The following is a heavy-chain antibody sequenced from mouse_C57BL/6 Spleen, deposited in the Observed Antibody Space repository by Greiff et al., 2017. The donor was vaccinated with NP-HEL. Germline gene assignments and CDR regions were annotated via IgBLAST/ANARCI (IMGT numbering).Heavy chain of an antibody. V-gene: IGHV1-80*01. Sequence: VKLQQSGAELVKPGASVKISCKASGYAFSSYWMNWVKQRPGKGLEWIGQIYPGDGDTNYNGKFQGKATLTADKSSSTAYMQLSSLTSEDSAVYFCAKGGYSNYGYFDYWGQGTTLTVSS. D-gene: IGHD2-5*01. J-gene: IGHJ2*01. CDR3: AKGGYSNYGYFDY. CDR1: GYAFSSYW. CDR2: IYPGDGDT.